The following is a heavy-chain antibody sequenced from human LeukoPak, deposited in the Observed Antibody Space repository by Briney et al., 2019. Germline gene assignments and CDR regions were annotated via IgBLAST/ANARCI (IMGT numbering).Heavy chain of an antibody. J-gene: IGHJ4*02. CDR3: ARGATLGYYYVGLDC. D-gene: IGHD3-22*01. CDR2: IYYSGST. Sequence: SETLSLTCTVSGGSISSYYWSWIRQPPGKGLEWIGYIYYSGSTNYNPSLKSRVTISVDTSKNQFSLKLSSVTAADTAVYYCARGATLGYYYVGLDCWGQGTLVTVSS. CDR1: GGSISSYY. V-gene: IGHV4-59*01.